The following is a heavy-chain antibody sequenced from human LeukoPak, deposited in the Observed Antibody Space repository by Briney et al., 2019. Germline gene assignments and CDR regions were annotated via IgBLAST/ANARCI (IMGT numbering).Heavy chain of an antibody. D-gene: IGHD3-10*01. V-gene: IGHV4-59*01. CDR2: IYYGGST. CDR1: GGSISSYY. CDR3: ARALFAGGYYFDY. Sequence: SETLSLTCTVSGGSISSYYWSWIRQPPGKGLEWIGYIYYGGSTNYNPSLKSRVTISVDTSKNQFSLKLSSVTAADTAVYYCARALFAGGYYFDYWGQGTLVTVSS. J-gene: IGHJ4*02.